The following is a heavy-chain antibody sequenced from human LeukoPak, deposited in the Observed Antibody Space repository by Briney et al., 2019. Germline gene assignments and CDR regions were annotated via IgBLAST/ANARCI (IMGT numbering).Heavy chain of an antibody. CDR2: IIPILGIA. Sequence: GASVKVSCEASGGTFSSYAISWVRQAPGQGLEWMGRIIPILGIANYAQKFQGRVTITADKSTSTAYMVLSSLRSEDTAVYYCARELSRSEGTTLDYWGQGTLVTVSS. D-gene: IGHD1-1*01. V-gene: IGHV1-69*04. CDR1: GGTFSSYA. J-gene: IGHJ4*02. CDR3: ARELSRSEGTTLDY.